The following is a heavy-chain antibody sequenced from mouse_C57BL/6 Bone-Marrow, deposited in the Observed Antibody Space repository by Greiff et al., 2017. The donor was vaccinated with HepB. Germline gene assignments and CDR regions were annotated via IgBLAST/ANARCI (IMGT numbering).Heavy chain of an antibody. CDR2: INPSNGGT. CDR3: ARGHYGSSYWYFDV. D-gene: IGHD1-1*01. V-gene: IGHV1-53*01. Sequence: QVQLQQSGTELVKPGASVKLSCKASGYTFTSYWMHWVKQRPGQGLEWIGNINPSNGGTNYNEKFKSKATLTVDKSSSTAYMQLSSLTSEDSAVYYCARGHYGSSYWYFDVWGTGTTVTVSS. CDR1: GYTFTSYW. J-gene: IGHJ1*03.